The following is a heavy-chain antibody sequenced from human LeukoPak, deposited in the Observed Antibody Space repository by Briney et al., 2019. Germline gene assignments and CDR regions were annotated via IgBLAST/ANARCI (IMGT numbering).Heavy chain of an antibody. CDR2: FYHGGST. CDR1: GGSISSYY. D-gene: IGHD3-10*01. CDR3: ARSTLLLLFAFDI. J-gene: IGHJ3*02. V-gene: IGHV4-59*04. Sequence: SETLSLTCTVSGGSISSYYWSWIRQPAGKGLEWIGTFYHGGSTYYNPSLKSRVTISVDTSKNQFSLNLTSVTAADTAVYYCARSTLLLLFAFDIWGQGTMVTVSS.